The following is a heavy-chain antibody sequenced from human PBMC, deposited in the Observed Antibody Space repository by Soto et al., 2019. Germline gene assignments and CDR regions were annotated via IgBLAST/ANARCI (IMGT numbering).Heavy chain of an antibody. CDR3: ARLPPTTVTTYYYYCGMDV. Sequence: QVQLVQSGAEVKKPGSSVKVSCKASGGTFSSYAISWVRQAPGQGLEWMGGIIPIFGTANYAQKFQGRVTITADESTSTAYMELSSLRSEDTAVYYCARLPPTTVTTYYYYCGMDVWGQGTTVTVSS. J-gene: IGHJ6*02. CDR2: IIPIFGTA. CDR1: GGTFSSYA. V-gene: IGHV1-69*12. D-gene: IGHD4-17*01.